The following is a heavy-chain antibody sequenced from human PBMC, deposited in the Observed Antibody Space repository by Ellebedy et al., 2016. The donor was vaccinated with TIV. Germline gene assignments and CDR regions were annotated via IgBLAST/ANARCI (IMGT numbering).Heavy chain of an antibody. J-gene: IGHJ3*02. CDR1: GFTFSNAW. CDR2: IKSKTDGGTT. CDR3: TTDLLWFGELSGDAFDI. V-gene: IGHV3-15*01. D-gene: IGHD3-10*01. Sequence: GESLKISXAASGFTFSNAWMSWVRQAPGKGLEWVGRIKSKTDGGTTDYAAPVKGRFTISRDDSKNTLYLQMNSLKTEDTAVYYCTTDLLWFGELSGDAFDIWGQGTMVTVSS.